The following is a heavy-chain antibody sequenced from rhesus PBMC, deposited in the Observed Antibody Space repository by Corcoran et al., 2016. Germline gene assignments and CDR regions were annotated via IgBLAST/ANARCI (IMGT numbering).Heavy chain of an antibody. D-gene: IGHD6-43*01. CDR2: INSGGGSA. V-gene: IGHV3S25*01. CDR3: AKEQIAAAWSFAY. CDR1: GFTFRSYW. Sequence: EVQLVESGGGWAKPGGSLRLSCAVSGFTFRSYWIHWVRLSPGRGVEWVSAINSGGGSAYYADSVKGRFTISRDNSKNTLSLQMNSLRAEDTAVYYCAKEQIAAAWSFAYWGQGVLVTVSS. J-gene: IGHJ4*01.